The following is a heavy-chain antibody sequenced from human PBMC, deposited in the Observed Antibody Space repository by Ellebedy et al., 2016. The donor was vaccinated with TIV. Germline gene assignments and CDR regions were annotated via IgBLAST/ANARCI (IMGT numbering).Heavy chain of an antibody. Sequence: ASVKVSXXASGYTFTSYGISWVRQAPGQGLEWMGWISAYNGNTNYAQKLQGRVTMTTDTSTSTAYMELRSLRSDDTAVYYCAGGYSGYDNYYYGMDVWGQGTTVTVSS. V-gene: IGHV1-18*01. CDR3: AGGYSGYDNYYYGMDV. D-gene: IGHD5-12*01. CDR2: ISAYNGNT. J-gene: IGHJ6*02. CDR1: GYTFTSYG.